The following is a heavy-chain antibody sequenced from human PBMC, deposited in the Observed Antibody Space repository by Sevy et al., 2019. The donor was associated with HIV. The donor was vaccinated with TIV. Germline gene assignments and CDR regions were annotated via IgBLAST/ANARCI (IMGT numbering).Heavy chain of an antibody. CDR2: IRYDGSNK. D-gene: IGHD2-15*01. CDR3: AKDLTLGYCSGGSCSSYYYYGMDV. J-gene: IGHJ6*02. V-gene: IGHV3-30*02. CDR1: GFTFSSYG. Sequence: GGSLRLSCAASGFTFSSYGMHWVRQAPGKGLEWVAFIRYDGSNKYYADCVKGRFTISRDNSKNTLYLQMNSLRAEDTAVYYCAKDLTLGYCSGGSCSSYYYYGMDVWGQGTTVTVSS.